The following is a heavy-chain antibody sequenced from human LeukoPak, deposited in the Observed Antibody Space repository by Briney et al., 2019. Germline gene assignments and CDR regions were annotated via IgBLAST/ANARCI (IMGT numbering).Heavy chain of an antibody. V-gene: IGHV3-53*01. CDR2: IYSGGST. J-gene: IGHJ3*02. CDR1: GFTVSSNY. D-gene: IGHD3-22*01. Sequence: GGSLRLSCAASGFTVSSNYMSWVRKAPGKGLEWVAVIYSGGSTYYADSVKGRFTISRDNSKNTLYLQMNSLRAEDTAVYYCASHYDSSDGDAFDIWGQGTMVTVSS. CDR3: ASHYDSSDGDAFDI.